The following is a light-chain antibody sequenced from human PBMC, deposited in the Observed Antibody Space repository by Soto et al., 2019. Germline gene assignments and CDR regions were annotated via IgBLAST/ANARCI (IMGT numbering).Light chain of an antibody. CDR3: QQYGSSWT. Sequence: VFAQSPGTLSLYPGERATISCRASQSVTGSYLAWYQQKPGQPPRLLIYAASSRATGIPDRLSASGSGTDFTLTISRLEPEDSALYYCQQYGSSWTFGQGTKVDIK. V-gene: IGKV3-20*01. CDR1: QSVTGSY. J-gene: IGKJ1*01. CDR2: AAS.